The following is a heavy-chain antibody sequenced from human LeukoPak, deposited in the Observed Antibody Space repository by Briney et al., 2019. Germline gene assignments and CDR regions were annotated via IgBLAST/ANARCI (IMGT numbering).Heavy chain of an antibody. Sequence: PSETLSLTCAVYGGSFGGYYWSWIRQPPGKGLEWIGEINHSGSTNYNPSLKSRVTISVDTSKNQFSLKLSSVTAADTAVYYCARGRIQRYWGQGTLVTVSS. CDR2: INHSGST. V-gene: IGHV4-34*01. CDR1: GGSFGGYY. D-gene: IGHD5-18*01. J-gene: IGHJ4*02. CDR3: ARGRIQRY.